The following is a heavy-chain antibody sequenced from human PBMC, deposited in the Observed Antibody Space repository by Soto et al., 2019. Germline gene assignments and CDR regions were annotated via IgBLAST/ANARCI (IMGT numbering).Heavy chain of an antibody. V-gene: IGHV1-69*13. CDR2: IIPIFGTA. Sequence: ASVKVSCKASGGTFSSYAISWVRQAPGQGLEWMGGIIPIFGTANYAQKFQGRVTITADESTSTAYMELSSLRSEDTAVYYCARGLLGDCSSTSCYIDYWGQGTLVTVSS. J-gene: IGHJ4*02. CDR1: GGTFSSYA. CDR3: ARGLLGDCSSTSCYIDY. D-gene: IGHD2-2*02.